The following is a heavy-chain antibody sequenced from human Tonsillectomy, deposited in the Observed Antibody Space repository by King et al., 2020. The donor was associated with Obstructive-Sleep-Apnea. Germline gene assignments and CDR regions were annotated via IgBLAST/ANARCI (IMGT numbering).Heavy chain of an antibody. D-gene: IGHD3-10*01. CDR2: IYWDDVK. CDR3: AHVLWFGANPDY. Sequence: TLKESGPTLVKPTQTLTLTCTFSGFSLSTSGVGVGWIRQPPGKALEWLALIYWDDVKHYSPSLKSRLTITKDTSKNQVVLTMTNMDPVDTATYYCAHVLWFGANPDYWGQGTLVTVSS. J-gene: IGHJ4*02. CDR1: GFSLSTSGVG. V-gene: IGHV2-5*02.